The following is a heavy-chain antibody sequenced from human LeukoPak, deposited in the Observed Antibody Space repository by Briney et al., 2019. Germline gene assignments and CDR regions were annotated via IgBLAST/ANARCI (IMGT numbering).Heavy chain of an antibody. CDR1: GFTFSSYG. CDR2: ISYDGSNK. V-gene: IGHV3-30*03. CDR3: ARLYYDTSALLVGQDDY. D-gene: IGHD3-22*01. Sequence: PGGSLRLSCAASGFTFSSYGMHWVRQAPGKGLEWVAVISYDGSNKYYADSVKGRFTISRDNSKNTLYLQMNSLRADDTAVYYCARLYYDTSALLVGQDDYWGQGTLVTVSS. J-gene: IGHJ4*02.